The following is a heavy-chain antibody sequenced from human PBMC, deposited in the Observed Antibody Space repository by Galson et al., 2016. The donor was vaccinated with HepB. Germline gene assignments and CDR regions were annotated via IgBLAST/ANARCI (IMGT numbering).Heavy chain of an antibody. V-gene: IGHV4-4*02. J-gene: IGHJ4*02. Sequence: SETLSLTCAVSGASISNNYWWSWVRQSPEKGLEWIGEIYQTGTAHYNPSFTSRATISVDKSKNQISLRLDSVTAADTALYYCARGTLGTSATMAFDYWGQGTLVTVSS. CDR2: IYQTGTA. CDR1: GASISNNYW. CDR3: ARGTLGTSATMAFDY. D-gene: IGHD4/OR15-4a*01.